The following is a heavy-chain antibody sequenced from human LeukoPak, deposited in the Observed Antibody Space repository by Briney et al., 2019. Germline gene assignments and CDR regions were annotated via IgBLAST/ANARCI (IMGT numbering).Heavy chain of an antibody. V-gene: IGHV4-59*12. CDR2: IFHRGST. J-gene: IGHJ5*02. CDR1: GVSISSYY. D-gene: IGHD3-10*01. Sequence: SETLSLTCNVSGVSISSYYWSWIRQPPGKGLEWIGYIFHRGSTNYNPSLKSRVTISVDTSKNHFSLKLSSVTAADTAVYYCARVGFGDSFTFDPWGQGALVTVSS. CDR3: ARVGFGDSFTFDP.